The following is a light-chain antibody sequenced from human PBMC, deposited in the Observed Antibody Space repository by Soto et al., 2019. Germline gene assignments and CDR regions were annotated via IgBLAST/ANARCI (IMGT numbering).Light chain of an antibody. CDR2: GAS. CDR1: QDVSRN. J-gene: IGKJ4*01. Sequence: EMVVTQSPATLYLSPGERATLSCGASQDVSRNLAWYQQKPGQAPSLLIYGASTRATGTPARFSVIGSGTEFTLTISRLQYEDYAVYFGQQYIRWTLTFGGGTKVDIK. CDR3: QQYIRWTLT. V-gene: IGKV3-15*01.